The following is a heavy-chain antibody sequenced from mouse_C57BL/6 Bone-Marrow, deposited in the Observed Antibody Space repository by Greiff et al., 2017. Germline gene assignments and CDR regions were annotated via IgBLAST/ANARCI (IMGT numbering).Heavy chain of an antibody. CDR2: ISGGGGNT. J-gene: IGHJ3*01. D-gene: IGHD2-3*01. V-gene: IGHV5-9*01. CDR1: GFTFSSYT. CDR3: AGGGRWLLRSSFAY. Sequence: EVKLVESGGGLVKPGGSLKLSCAASGFTFSSYTMSWVSQTPEKRLEWVATISGGGGNTYYPDSVKGRFTISRDNAKNTLYLQMISLRSEYTALYYCAGGGRWLLRSSFAYWGQGTLVTVSA.